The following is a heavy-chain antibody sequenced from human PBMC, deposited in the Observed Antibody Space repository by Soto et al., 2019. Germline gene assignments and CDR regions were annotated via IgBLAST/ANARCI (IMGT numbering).Heavy chain of an antibody. CDR2: IYHSGST. J-gene: IGHJ6*02. CDR3: ARDRYCSSTSCFTRLYGMDV. V-gene: IGHV4-4*02. CDR1: GGSISSSNW. D-gene: IGHD2-2*01. Sequence: QVQLQESGPGLVKPSGTLSLTCAVSGGSISSSNWWSWVRQPPGKGLEWIGEIYHSGSTNYNPSLKSRVPIAVDKSKNQFSLKLSSVTAAATAVYYCARDRYCSSTSCFTRLYGMDVWGQGTTVTVSS.